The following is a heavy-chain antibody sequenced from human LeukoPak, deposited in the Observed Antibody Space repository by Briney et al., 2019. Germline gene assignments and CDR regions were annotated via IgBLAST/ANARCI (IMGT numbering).Heavy chain of an antibody. J-gene: IGHJ3*02. CDR2: INTNTGNP. Sequence: ASVKVSCKASGYTFTSYAMNWVRRAPGQGLEWMGWINTNTGNPTYAQGFTGRFVFSLDTSVSTAYLQISSLKAEDTAVYYCARVGPELLGFFGFWSGYSPQLRGEAFDIWGQGTMVTVSS. V-gene: IGHV7-4-1*02. CDR3: ARVGPELLGFFGFWSGYSPQLRGEAFDI. D-gene: IGHD3-3*01. CDR1: GYTFTSYA.